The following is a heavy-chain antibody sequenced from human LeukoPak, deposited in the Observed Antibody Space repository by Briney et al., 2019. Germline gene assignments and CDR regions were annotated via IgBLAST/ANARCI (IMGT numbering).Heavy chain of an antibody. J-gene: IGHJ4*02. CDR1: GYSFTSYW. Sequence: GESLKISCQGSGYSFTSYWIGWVRQMPGKGLEWMGIIYPGDSDTRYSPSFQGQVTISADKSISTAYLQWSSLKASDTAMYYCATDTLAYCGGDCYTFDYWGQGTLVTVSS. D-gene: IGHD2-21*02. CDR2: IYPGDSDT. V-gene: IGHV5-51*01. CDR3: ATDTLAYCGGDCYTFDY.